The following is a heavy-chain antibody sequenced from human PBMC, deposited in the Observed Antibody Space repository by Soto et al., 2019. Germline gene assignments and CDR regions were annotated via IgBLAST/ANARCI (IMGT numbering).Heavy chain of an antibody. CDR2: IHYSGST. J-gene: IGHJ5*02. CDR1: GDSISSYY. CDR3: ARGGLAARKGRWFDP. D-gene: IGHD6-6*01. V-gene: IGHV4-59*01. Sequence: SETLSLTCTVSGDSISSYYWGWIRQPPGKGLEWIGYIHYSGSTNYNPSLKSRVTISVDAPKNQFSLKVNSMTAADTAVYYCARGGLAARKGRWFDPWGQGTLVTVSS.